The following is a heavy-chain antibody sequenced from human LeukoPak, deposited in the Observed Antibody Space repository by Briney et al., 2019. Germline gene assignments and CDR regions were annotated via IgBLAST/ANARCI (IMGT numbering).Heavy chain of an antibody. Sequence: SETLSLTCIVSGGSISSDSSYWSWIRQPAGKGLEWNGRIYTSGSANYNPSFKSRVTISVDTSKNQFSLELSSVTAADTAVYYCARDGPRYCSSTSCYYFDYWGQGTLVTVSS. D-gene: IGHD2-2*01. J-gene: IGHJ4*02. CDR1: GGSISSDSSY. V-gene: IGHV4-61*02. CDR3: ARDGPRYCSSTSCYYFDY. CDR2: IYTSGSA.